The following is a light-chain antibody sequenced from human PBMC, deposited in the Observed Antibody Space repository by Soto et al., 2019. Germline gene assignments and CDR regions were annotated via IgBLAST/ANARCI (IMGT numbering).Light chain of an antibody. J-gene: IGKJ1*01. Sequence: EIVLTQSPGTLSLSPGERVTLSCRASQSVSSSSLAWYQHKAGQAPRLLIYGASSRATGIPDRFSGSGSGTDFTLTISRLEPEDVAVYYCQQHSTPPRTFGQGTKVEIK. CDR1: QSVSSSS. CDR3: QQHSTPPRT. CDR2: GAS. V-gene: IGKV3-20*01.